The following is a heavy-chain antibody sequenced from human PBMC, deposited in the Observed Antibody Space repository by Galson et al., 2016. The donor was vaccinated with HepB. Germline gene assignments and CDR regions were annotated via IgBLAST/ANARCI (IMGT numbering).Heavy chain of an antibody. CDR2: ISGSGGST. D-gene: IGHD2-21*01. J-gene: IGHJ4*02. CDR3: ANPGTYLLY. V-gene: IGHV3-23*01. Sequence: SLRLSCAASGFIFSNYAMSWVRQVPGKGLEWVSAISGSGGSTHYADSVKGRFTISRDNSKNTLYLQMNSLRAEDTAVYYCANPGTYLLYWGQGTLVTVSS. CDR1: GFIFSNYA.